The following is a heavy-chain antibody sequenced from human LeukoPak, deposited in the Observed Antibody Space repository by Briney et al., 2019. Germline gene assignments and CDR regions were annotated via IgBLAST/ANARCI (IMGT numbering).Heavy chain of an antibody. CDR3: ARRPIRRATMVRGVGYFDY. CDR1: GYSISSGYY. D-gene: IGHD3-10*01. J-gene: IGHJ4*02. V-gene: IGHV4-38-2*02. Sequence: PSETLSLTCTVSGYSISSGYYWGWIRQPPGKGLEWIGSIYHSGNTYYNPSLKSRVTISVDTSKNQFSLKLSSVTAADTAVYYCARRPIRRATMVRGVGYFDYWGQGTLVTVSS. CDR2: IYHSGNT.